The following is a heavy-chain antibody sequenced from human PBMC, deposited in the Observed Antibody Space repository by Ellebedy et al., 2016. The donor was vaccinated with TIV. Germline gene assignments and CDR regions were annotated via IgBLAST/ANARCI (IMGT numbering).Heavy chain of an antibody. J-gene: IGHJ4*02. CDR2: IYYSGST. D-gene: IGHD4-17*01. CDR1: GGSISRYY. CDR3: ARGTLNYGIDY. V-gene: IGHV4-59*01. Sequence: MPSETLSLTCTVSGGSISRYYWSWIRQPPGKGLEWIGYIYYSGSTNYNPSLKSRVTISVDTSKNQFYLKLSSVTAADTAVYYCARGTLNYGIDYWGQGTLVTVSS.